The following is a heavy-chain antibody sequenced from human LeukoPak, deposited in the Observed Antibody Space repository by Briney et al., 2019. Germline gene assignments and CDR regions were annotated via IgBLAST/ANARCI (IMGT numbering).Heavy chain of an antibody. J-gene: IGHJ4*02. V-gene: IGHV1-8*01. CDR1: GYTFTSYD. D-gene: IGHD6-13*01. CDR2: MNPNSGNT. CDR3: ARGNSSSWYIPDY. Sequence: ASVKVSRKASGYTFTSYDINWVRQATGQGLEWMGWMNPNSGNTGYAQKFQGRVTMTRNTSISTAYMELSSLRSEDTAVYYCARGNSSSWYIPDYWGQGTLVTVSS.